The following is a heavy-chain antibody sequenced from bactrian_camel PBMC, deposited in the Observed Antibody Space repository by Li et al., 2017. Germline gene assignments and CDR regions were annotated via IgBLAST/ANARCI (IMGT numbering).Heavy chain of an antibody. CDR1: GYLYGSKC. CDR2: IYTGTGTT. CDR3: AGATLLHNGFDYYCSNYANGY. D-gene: IGHD2*01. V-gene: IGHV3S40*01. J-gene: IGHJ4*01. Sequence: DVQLVESGGGSVQSGGSLRLSCAASGYLYGSKCMAWFRQAPGKEREGGAAIYTGTGTTSYAGSVEGRFTISRDDARNTVSLQMNNLKPEDTAMYYCAGATLLHNGFDYYCSNYANGYWGQGTQVTVS.